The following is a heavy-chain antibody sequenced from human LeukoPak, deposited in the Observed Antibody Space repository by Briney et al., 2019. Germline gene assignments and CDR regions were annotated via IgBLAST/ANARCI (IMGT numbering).Heavy chain of an antibody. Sequence: PGGSLRLSCAASGFTFSSYGMHWVRQAPGKGLEWVAVISYDGSNKYYADSVKGRFTISRDNSKNTLYLQMNSLRAEDTAVYYCARSLGNLMVHARVFDYWGQGTLVTVSS. D-gene: IGHD2-8*01. CDR1: GFTFSSYG. J-gene: IGHJ4*02. V-gene: IGHV3-30*03. CDR2: ISYDGSNK. CDR3: ARSLGNLMVHARVFDY.